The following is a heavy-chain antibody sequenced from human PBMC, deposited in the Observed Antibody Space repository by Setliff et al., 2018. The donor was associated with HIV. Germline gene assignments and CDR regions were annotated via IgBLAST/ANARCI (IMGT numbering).Heavy chain of an antibody. CDR2: ISYDGSKK. CDR1: GFTFSRYG. CDR3: ARSRAAGFDY. V-gene: IGHV3-30*04. J-gene: IGHJ4*02. D-gene: IGHD6-13*01. Sequence: GGSLRLSCAASGFTFSRYGMHWVRQAPGKGLEWVAFISYDGSKKYYADPVKGRFTISRDNAKNSLYLQMNSLGAEDTAVYYCARSRAAGFDYWGQGTLVTVSS.